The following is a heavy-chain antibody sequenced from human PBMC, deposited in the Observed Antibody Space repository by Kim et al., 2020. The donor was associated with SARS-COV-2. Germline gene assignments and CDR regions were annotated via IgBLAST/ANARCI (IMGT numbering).Heavy chain of an antibody. D-gene: IGHD1-26*01. CDR3: ARGTGAFDY. CDR2: VWFDGSKE. CDR1: GFRFTSFG. V-gene: IGHV3-33*01. J-gene: IGHJ4*02. Sequence: GGSLRLSCAASGFRFTSFGMHWVRQAPGKGLECVAFVWFDGSKEEYADSVKGRFTISRDNPQNTVHLQMNSLRVEDTALYFCARGTGAFDYWGQGTLVTVSS.